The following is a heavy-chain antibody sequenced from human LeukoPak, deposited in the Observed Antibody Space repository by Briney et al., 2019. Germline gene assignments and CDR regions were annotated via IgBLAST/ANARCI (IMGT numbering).Heavy chain of an antibody. CDR3: ARGGRSLWSGYYSPPYYCYGMDV. J-gene: IGHJ6*02. Sequence: KPSETLSFTCAVYGGSFSGYYWSWIRQPPGKGLEWIGEINHSGSTNYNPSLKSRVTISVDTSKNQFSLKLSSVTAADTAVYYCARGGRSLWSGYYSPPYYCYGMDVWGQGTTVTVSS. D-gene: IGHD3-3*01. CDR1: GGSFSGYY. V-gene: IGHV4-34*01. CDR2: INHSGST.